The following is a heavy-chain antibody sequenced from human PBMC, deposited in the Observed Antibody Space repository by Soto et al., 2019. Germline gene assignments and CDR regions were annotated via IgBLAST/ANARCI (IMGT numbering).Heavy chain of an antibody. CDR3: ARDRGQKLGIDY. V-gene: IGHV4-61*01. D-gene: IGHD7-27*01. CDR2: IYYSGST. CDR1: GGSVSSGSYY. Sequence: SETLSLTCTVSGGSVSSGSYYWSWIRQPPGKGLEWIGYIYYSGSTNYNPSLKSRVTISVDTSKNQFSLKLSSVTAADTAMYYCARDRGQKLGIDYWGQGTLVTVSS. J-gene: IGHJ4*02.